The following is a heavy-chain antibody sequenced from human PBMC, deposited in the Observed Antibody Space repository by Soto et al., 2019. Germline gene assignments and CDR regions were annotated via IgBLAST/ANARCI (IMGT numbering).Heavy chain of an antibody. CDR2: ISGSGGST. V-gene: IGHV3-23*01. CDR1: GFTFSSYA. CDR3: AKLDALLLYYYYGMDV. Sequence: PGGSLRLSCAASGFTFSSYAMSWVRQAPGKGLEWVSAISGSGGSTYYADSVKGRFTISRDNSKNTLYLQMNSLRAEDTAVYYCAKLDALLLYYYYGMDVWGQGTTVTVSS. J-gene: IGHJ6*02. D-gene: IGHD2-15*01.